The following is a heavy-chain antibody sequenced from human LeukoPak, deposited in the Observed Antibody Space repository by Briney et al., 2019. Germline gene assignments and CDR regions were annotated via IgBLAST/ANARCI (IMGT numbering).Heavy chain of an antibody. Sequence: GESLKISCKGSGYSFTSYWIGWVRQMPGKGLKWMGIIYPGDSDTRYSPSFQGQVTISADKSISTAYLQWSSLKASDTAMYYCARGDSVDYGDYIGWFDPWGQGTLVTVSS. D-gene: IGHD4-17*01. J-gene: IGHJ5*02. CDR3: ARGDSVDYGDYIGWFDP. CDR2: IYPGDSDT. V-gene: IGHV5-51*01. CDR1: GYSFTSYW.